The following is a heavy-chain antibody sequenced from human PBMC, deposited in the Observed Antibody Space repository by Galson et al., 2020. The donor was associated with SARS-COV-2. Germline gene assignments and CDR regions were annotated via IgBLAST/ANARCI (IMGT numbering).Heavy chain of an antibody. CDR2: ISSSSSYI. D-gene: IGHD3-10*01. V-gene: IGHV3-21*01. Sequence: AGGSLRLSCAASGFTFSSYSMNWVRQAPGKGLERVSSISSSSSYIYYADSVKGRFTISRDNAKNSLYLQMNSLRAEDTAVYYCARDPAITYYYGSGSYDYFDYWGQGTLVTVSS. CDR1: GFTFSSYS. CDR3: ARDPAITYYYGSGSYDYFDY. J-gene: IGHJ4*02.